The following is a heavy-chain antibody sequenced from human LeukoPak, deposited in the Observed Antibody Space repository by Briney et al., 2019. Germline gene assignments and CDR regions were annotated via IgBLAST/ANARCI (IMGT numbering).Heavy chain of an antibody. CDR1: GYTFSGYY. J-gene: IGHJ4*02. D-gene: IGHD5-18*01. Sequence: ASVKVSCKASGYTFSGYYIHWVRKAPGQGLEWMGWINPNTGGTKYAQRFQDRVTMTRDTSISTAYMEVSRLRSDDTAVYYCARDRGWIQLWAGHYFDYWGQGTLVTVSS. V-gene: IGHV1-2*02. CDR3: ARDRGWIQLWAGHYFDY. CDR2: INPNTGGT.